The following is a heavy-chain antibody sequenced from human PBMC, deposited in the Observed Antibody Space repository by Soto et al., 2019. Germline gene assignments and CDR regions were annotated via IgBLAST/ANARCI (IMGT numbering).Heavy chain of an antibody. J-gene: IGHJ6*02. D-gene: IGHD6-13*01. CDR2: INPSGGST. V-gene: IGHV1-46*01. Sequence: ASVKVSCKASGYTFTSYYMHWVRQAPGQGLEWMGIINPSGGSTSYAQKFQGRVTMTRDTSTSTVYMELSSLRSEDTAVYYCARDIHRAAAGTENYYYYYGMDVWGQGTTVTVSS. CDR1: GYTFTSYY. CDR3: ARDIHRAAAGTENYYYYYGMDV.